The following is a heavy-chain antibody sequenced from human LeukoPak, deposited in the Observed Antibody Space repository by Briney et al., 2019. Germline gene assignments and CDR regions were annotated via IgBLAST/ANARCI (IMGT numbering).Heavy chain of an antibody. CDR3: ARVPCTISCYWNDAFDI. V-gene: IGHV3-74*01. J-gene: IGHJ3*02. D-gene: IGHD2-15*01. Sequence: GGSLRLSCAASGFNSSSFWMHWGRHAPGKELVWGSRIYSGGSSTSYADSVKGRFTISRDNAKNTLYLQMNSLRAEDTAVYYCARVPCTISCYWNDAFDIWGQGTMVTVSS. CDR1: GFNSSSFW. CDR2: IYSGGSST.